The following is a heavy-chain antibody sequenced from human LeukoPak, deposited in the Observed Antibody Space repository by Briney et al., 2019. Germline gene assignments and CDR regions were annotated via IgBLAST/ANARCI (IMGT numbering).Heavy chain of an antibody. CDR1: GGTFSSYA. CDR2: IIPIFGTA. V-gene: IGHV1-69*13. J-gene: IGHJ6*02. Sequence: ASVKVSCKASGGTFSSYAISWVRQAPGQGLEWMGGIIPIFGTANYAQKFQGRVTITADESTSTAYMELSSLRSEDTAVYYCVTTYCGGDCYGSASLYYYGMDVWGQGTTVTVSS. D-gene: IGHD2-21*02. CDR3: VTTYCGGDCYGSASLYYYGMDV.